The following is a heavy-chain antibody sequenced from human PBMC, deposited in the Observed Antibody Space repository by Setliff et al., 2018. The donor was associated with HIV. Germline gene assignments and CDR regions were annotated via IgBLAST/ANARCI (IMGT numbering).Heavy chain of an antibody. CDR3: VRVSADRTNYYYYMDV. D-gene: IGHD4-17*01. Sequence: ASVKVSCKASGYTLTSYAITWVRQAPGQGLEWVGWIDADNGNTNYAQKFRVRVTMTTDTSTNTAYMEVRSLTSYDTAVYYCVRVSADRTNYYYYMDVWDKGTTVTVSS. V-gene: IGHV1-18*01. CDR1: GYTLTSYA. J-gene: IGHJ6*03. CDR2: IDADNGNT.